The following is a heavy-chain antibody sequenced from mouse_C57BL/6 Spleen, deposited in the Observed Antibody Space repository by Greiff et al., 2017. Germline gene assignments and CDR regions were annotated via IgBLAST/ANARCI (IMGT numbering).Heavy chain of an antibody. V-gene: IGHV1-52*01. CDR3: ARTDCYGSSWYFDG. J-gene: IGHJ1*03. Sequence: QVQLQQPGPELVRPGSSVKLSCKASGYTFTSYWMHWVKQRPIQGLEWIGNIDPSDGDTNYNQKFKDKATLTVDKSSGTAYMQLSSLTSEDSAVYYCARTDCYGSSWYFDGWGTGTTVTVST. D-gene: IGHD1-1*01. CDR2: IDPSDGDT. CDR1: GYTFTSYW.